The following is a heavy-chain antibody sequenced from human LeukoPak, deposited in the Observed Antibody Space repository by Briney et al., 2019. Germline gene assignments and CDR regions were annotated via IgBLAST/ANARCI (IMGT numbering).Heavy chain of an antibody. D-gene: IGHD6-13*01. Sequence: PSETLSLTCTVPGGSISSYYWSWIRQPPGKGLEWIGYIYYSGSTNYNPSLKSRVTISVDTSKNQFSLKLSSVTAADTAVYYCARVMGSGSWSLYYYYYGMDVWGQGTTVTVSS. CDR3: ARVMGSGSWSLYYYYYGMDV. CDR2: IYYSGST. J-gene: IGHJ6*02. CDR1: GGSISSYY. V-gene: IGHV4-59*01.